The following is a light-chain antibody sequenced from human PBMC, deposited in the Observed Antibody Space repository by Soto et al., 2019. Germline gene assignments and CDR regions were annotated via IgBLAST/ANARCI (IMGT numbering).Light chain of an antibody. Sequence: EIVMTQSPATLSVSPGERATLSCRASQSVSSNLAWYQQKPGQAPRLLIYGASTRATGIPARFSGSGSGTEFTLTISSLQSADFAVYYCQQYNNWPQITFGGGTKVEIK. V-gene: IGKV3-15*01. CDR2: GAS. CDR3: QQYNNWPQIT. J-gene: IGKJ4*01. CDR1: QSVSSN.